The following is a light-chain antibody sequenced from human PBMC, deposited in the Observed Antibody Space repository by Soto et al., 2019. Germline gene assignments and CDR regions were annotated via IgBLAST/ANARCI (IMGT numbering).Light chain of an antibody. V-gene: IGKV3-11*01. Sequence: IVLTQSPSTMSLSPGERATLSCRASQNIASYLACYQHRPGQAPRLLISDASNRAAGLPDRFSGSGSGTAFTLTISSLEPEDFASYYCQQRTNWPPLTFGGGTRVEIK. CDR2: DAS. CDR3: QQRTNWPPLT. J-gene: IGKJ4*01. CDR1: QNIASY.